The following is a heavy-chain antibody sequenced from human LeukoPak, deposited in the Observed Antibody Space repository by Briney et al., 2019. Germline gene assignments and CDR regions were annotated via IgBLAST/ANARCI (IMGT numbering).Heavy chain of an antibody. V-gene: IGHV3-74*01. CDR2: INHDGSTT. D-gene: IGHD3-22*01. CDR3: ASGNLEDYYFESSGYSIDY. Sequence: QTGGSLRLSCAASGFTFSSYWMHWVRQAPGKGLVWVSHINHDGSTTSYADSVKGRFIISRDNAKNTLYLQMNSLRVEDTAVYYCASGNLEDYYFESSGYSIDYWGQGTLVTVFS. CDR1: GFTFSSYW. J-gene: IGHJ4*02.